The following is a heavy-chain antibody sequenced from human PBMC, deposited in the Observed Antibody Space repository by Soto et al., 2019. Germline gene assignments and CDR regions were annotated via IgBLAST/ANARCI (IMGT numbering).Heavy chain of an antibody. D-gene: IGHD5-18*01. V-gene: IGHV3-23*01. CDR2: MSATGGST. J-gene: IGHJ3*02. CDR1: GFSFSSYS. Sequence: QLLESGGDLIQPGGSLRLSCAASGFSFSSYSMSWVRQAPGKGLEWVSGMSATGGSTYYVDSVKGRFIISRDNSWKTLYLQMNSRRADDTAVYYCAKSWGDTWQESAFHIWGLGTMVTVSA. CDR3: AKSWGDTWQESAFHI.